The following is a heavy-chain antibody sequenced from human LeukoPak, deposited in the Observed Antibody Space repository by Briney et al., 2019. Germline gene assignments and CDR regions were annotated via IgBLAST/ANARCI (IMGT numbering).Heavy chain of an antibody. Sequence: GGSLRLSCAASGFAFSDYWMSWVRQAPGQGLEWMGWISAYNGNTNYAQKLQGRVTMTTDTSTSTAYMELRSLRSDDTAVYYCARVKWVYSSGPNHWFDPWGQGTLVTVSS. V-gene: IGHV1-18*01. CDR1: GFAFSDYW. CDR3: ARVKWVYSSGPNHWFDP. J-gene: IGHJ5*02. CDR2: ISAYNGNT. D-gene: IGHD6-19*01.